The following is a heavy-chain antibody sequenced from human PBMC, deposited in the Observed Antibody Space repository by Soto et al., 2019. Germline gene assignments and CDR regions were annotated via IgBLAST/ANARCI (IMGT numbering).Heavy chain of an antibody. CDR1: GGSISSGGYY. CDR2: IYYSGST. CDR3: ARDRLPRGGDRIAAASNWFDP. V-gene: IGHV4-31*03. D-gene: IGHD6-13*01. Sequence: SETLSLTCTVSGGSISSGGYYWSWIRQHPGKGLEWIGYIYYSGSTYYNPSPKSRVTISVDTSKNQFSLKLSSVTAADTAVYYCARDRLPRGGDRIAAASNWFDPWGQGTLVTVSS. J-gene: IGHJ5*02.